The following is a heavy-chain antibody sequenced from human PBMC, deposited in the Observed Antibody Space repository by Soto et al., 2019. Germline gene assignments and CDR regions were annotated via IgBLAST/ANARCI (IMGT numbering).Heavy chain of an antibody. CDR3: VRADGAAYFDY. J-gene: IGHJ4*02. CDR2: IFHSGTT. CDR1: GGSITSTNW. V-gene: IGHV4-4*01. Sequence: QVQLQESGPGLVQPSGTLSLPCAVSGGSITSTNWWTWVRQPPGRGLEWIGEIFHSGTTNSNPSLKSRVTIILDRSKSQCSLILRSVTAADTATYCCVRADGAAYFDYWGQGPLVTVSS. D-gene: IGHD2-8*02.